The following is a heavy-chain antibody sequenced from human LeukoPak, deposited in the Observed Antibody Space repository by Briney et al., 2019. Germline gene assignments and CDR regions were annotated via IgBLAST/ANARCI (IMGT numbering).Heavy chain of an antibody. Sequence: GGSLRLSCAASGFTFSSYAMSWVRQAPGKGLEWVANIKQDGSEKYYVDSVKGRFTISRDNARNSLYLQMNSLRAEDTAVYYCARGEYYGSGSYMVDYWGQGTLVTVSS. CDR2: IKQDGSEK. V-gene: IGHV3-7*01. CDR1: GFTFSSYA. CDR3: ARGEYYGSGSYMVDY. J-gene: IGHJ4*02. D-gene: IGHD3-10*01.